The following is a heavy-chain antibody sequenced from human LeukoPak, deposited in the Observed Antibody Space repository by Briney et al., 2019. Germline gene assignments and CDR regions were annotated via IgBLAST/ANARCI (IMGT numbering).Heavy chain of an antibody. J-gene: IGHJ6*03. CDR1: GGSISSSSYY. Sequence: SETLSLTCTVSGGSISSSSYYWGWIRQPPGKGLEWIGSIYYSGSTYYNPSLESRVTISVDTSKNQFSLKLSSVTAADTAVYYCARHPMVRGVPYYYYMDVWGKGTTVTVSS. V-gene: IGHV4-39*01. CDR3: ARHPMVRGVPYYYYMDV. CDR2: IYYSGST. D-gene: IGHD3-10*01.